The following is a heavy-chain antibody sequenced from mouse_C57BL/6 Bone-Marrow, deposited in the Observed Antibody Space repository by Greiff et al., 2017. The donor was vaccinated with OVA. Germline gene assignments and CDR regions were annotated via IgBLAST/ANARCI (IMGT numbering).Heavy chain of an antibody. Sequence: EVKLMESGGGLVQPGGSLSLSCAASGFTFTDYYMSWVRQPPGKALEWLGFIRNKANGYTTEYSASVKGRFTISRDNSQSILYLQMNALRAEDSATYYCARSYGYVDYWGQGTTLTVSS. J-gene: IGHJ2*01. CDR3: ARSYGYVDY. CDR2: IRNKANGYTT. V-gene: IGHV7-3*01. CDR1: GFTFTDYY. D-gene: IGHD2-2*01.